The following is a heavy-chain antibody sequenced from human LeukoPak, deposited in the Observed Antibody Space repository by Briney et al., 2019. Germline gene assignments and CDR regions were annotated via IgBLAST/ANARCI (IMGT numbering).Heavy chain of an antibody. V-gene: IGHV3-7*04. CDR1: GFIFNKCW. D-gene: IGHD3-10*01. J-gene: IGHJ4*02. Sequence: GGSLRLSCEVAGFIFNKCWMSWVRQAPGRGLEWVALINAAGSETYYVDSVKGRFTISRDNAKNSLFLQMNNVRAEDTAVYFCARDWDTSGTSLDHWGQGSLVTVSS. CDR3: ARDWDTSGTSLDH. CDR2: INAAGSET.